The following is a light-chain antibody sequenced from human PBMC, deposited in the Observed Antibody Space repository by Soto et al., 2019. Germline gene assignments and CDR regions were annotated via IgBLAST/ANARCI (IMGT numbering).Light chain of an antibody. CDR2: AAS. CDR1: QSISSY. CDR3: RQSYSTPR. V-gene: IGKV1-39*01. J-gene: IGKJ1*01. Sequence: DFQMTQSPSSLSATYGERVTIXXRASQSISSYLNWYQQKPGKAPTLLIYAASSLQGGVQSRFSGSGSGTDFTLSISSLQPEDFATYYCRQSYSTPRFGQGTKV.